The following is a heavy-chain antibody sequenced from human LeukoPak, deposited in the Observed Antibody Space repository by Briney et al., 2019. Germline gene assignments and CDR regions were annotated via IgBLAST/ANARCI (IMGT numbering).Heavy chain of an antibody. V-gene: IGHV3-48*02. Sequence: PGGSLRLSCVASGFTFSSYSMNWVRQAPGKGLEWVSYISSSSSTIYYADSVKGRFTTSRDNAKNSLYLQMNSLRDEDTAVYYCARERELLSEFDYWGQGTLVTVSS. J-gene: IGHJ4*02. CDR3: ARERELLSEFDY. D-gene: IGHD1-26*01. CDR1: GFTFSSYS. CDR2: ISSSSSTI.